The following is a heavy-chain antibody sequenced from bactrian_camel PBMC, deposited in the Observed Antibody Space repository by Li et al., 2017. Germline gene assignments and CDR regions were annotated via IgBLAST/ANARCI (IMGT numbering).Heavy chain of an antibody. D-gene: IGHD1*01. V-gene: IGHV3S53*01. CDR2: IDRDGMT. Sequence: QLVEFGGGSVQPGGSLTLSCTASGSTYAMGWFRQPPGQEREGVAVIDRDGMTSYTDSVKGRFTISKDNAKNTVYLRIDNLKSEDTAMYYCAANPRPRYRAPPDWCTPGADFSYWGQGTQVTVS. J-gene: IGHJ6*01. CDR3: AANPRPRYRAPPDWCTPGADFSY. CDR1: GSTYA.